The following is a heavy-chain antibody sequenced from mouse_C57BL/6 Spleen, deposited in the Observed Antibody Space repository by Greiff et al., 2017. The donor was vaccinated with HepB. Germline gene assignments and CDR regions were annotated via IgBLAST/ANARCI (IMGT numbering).Heavy chain of an antibody. J-gene: IGHJ4*01. CDR1: GYTFTSYW. Sequence: VQLQQPGAELVRPGSSVKLSCKASGYTFTSYWMDWVKQRPGQGLEWIGNIYPSDSETHYNQKFKDKATLTVDKSSSTAYMQLSSLTSEDSAVYYCARGAQATLAMDYWGQGTSVTVSS. CDR3: ARGAQATLAMDY. D-gene: IGHD3-2*02. V-gene: IGHV1-61*01. CDR2: IYPSDSET.